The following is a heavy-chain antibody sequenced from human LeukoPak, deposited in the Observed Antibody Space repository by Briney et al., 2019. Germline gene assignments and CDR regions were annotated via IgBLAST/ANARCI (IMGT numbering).Heavy chain of an antibody. D-gene: IGHD1-26*01. J-gene: IGHJ4*02. CDR3: TRDMQGSRLYLVGSQND. V-gene: IGHV3-74*01. CDR2: IKNDGSST. Sequence: GGSLRLSCAASGFTFSSYWMHWVRQAPGKGLVWVSRIKNDGSSTTYADSVKGRFTISRDNAMNTLYLQMNSLRAEDSALYYCTRDMQGSRLYLVGSQNDWGQGTLVTVSS. CDR1: GFTFSSYW.